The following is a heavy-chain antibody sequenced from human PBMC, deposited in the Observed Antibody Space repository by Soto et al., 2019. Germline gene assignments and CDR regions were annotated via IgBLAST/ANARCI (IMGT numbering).Heavy chain of an antibody. CDR3: AGRYCTNGVCYTNYYYYIDV. J-gene: IGHJ6*03. CDR2: ITTSGGNT. Sequence: EVQLLESGGGLVQPGGSLRLSCAASGFTFSTYAMTWVGQAPGKGRGWVSTITTSGGNTYYADSVQGRFTISRDNSKNTLYLQMNSLRAEDTAVYYCAGRYCTNGVCYTNYYYYIDVWGKGTTVTVSS. V-gene: IGHV3-23*01. CDR1: GFTFSTYA. D-gene: IGHD2-8*01.